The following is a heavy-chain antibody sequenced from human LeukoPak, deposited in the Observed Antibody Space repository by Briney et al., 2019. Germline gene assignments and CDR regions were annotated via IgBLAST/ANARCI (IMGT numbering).Heavy chain of an antibody. CDR3: AKDQEKSMIVPGGAFDI. Sequence: PGGSLRLSCAASGFTFSSYAMHWVRQAPGKGLEWVAVISYDGSNKYYADSVKGRFTISRDNSKNTLYLQMNSLRAEDTAVYYCAKDQEKSMIVPGGAFDIWGQGTMVTVSS. CDR1: GFTFSSYA. V-gene: IGHV3-30-3*01. CDR2: ISYDGSNK. D-gene: IGHD3-22*01. J-gene: IGHJ3*02.